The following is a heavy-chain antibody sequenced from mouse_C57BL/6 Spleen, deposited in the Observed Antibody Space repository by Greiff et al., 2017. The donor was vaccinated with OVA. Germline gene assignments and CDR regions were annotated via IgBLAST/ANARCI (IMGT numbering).Heavy chain of an antibody. CDR3: ATYYYGRSYWYFDV. V-gene: IGHV1-18*01. Sequence: VQLQQSGPELVKPGASVKIPCKASGYTFTDYNMDWVKQSHGKSLEWIGDINPNNGGTIYNQKFKGKATLTVDKSSSTAYMELRSLTSEDTAVYYCATYYYGRSYWYFDVWGTGTTVTVSS. CDR2: INPNNGGT. J-gene: IGHJ1*03. CDR1: GYTFTDYN. D-gene: IGHD1-1*01.